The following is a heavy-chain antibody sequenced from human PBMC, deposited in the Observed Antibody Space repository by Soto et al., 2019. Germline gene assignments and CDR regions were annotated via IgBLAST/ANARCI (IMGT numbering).Heavy chain of an antibody. J-gene: IGHJ4*02. CDR2: ISSTGGTT. D-gene: IGHD1-7*01. Sequence: EVQLAESGGGMVQPGGSLRLSCVASGFTFSSYDMHWVRQAPGKGLEYVSSISSTGGTTYYGNSVKGRFTISRDNSKNTLYLKMGRLRAEDMAVYYCVRRVSGNYDYWGQGTLVTVSS. CDR1: GFTFSSYD. CDR3: VRRVSGNYDY. V-gene: IGHV3-64*01.